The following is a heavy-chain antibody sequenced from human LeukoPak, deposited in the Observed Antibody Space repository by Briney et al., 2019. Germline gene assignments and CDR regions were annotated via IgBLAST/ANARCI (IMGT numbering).Heavy chain of an antibody. CDR3: AKDRIRGCSSTSCYPGGFDY. J-gene: IGHJ4*02. CDR2: ISGSGGST. Sequence: GGSLRLSCAASGSTFSSYAMSWVRQAPGKGLGWVSAISGSGGSTYYADSVKGRFTISRDNSKNTLYLQMNSLRAEDTAVYYCAKDRIRGCSSTSCYPGGFDYWGQGTLVTVSS. V-gene: IGHV3-23*01. D-gene: IGHD2-2*01. CDR1: GSTFSSYA.